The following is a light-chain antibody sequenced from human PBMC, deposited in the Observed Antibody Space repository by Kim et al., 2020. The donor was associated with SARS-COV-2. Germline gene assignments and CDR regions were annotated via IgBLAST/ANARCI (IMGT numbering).Light chain of an antibody. J-gene: IGKJ2*01. Sequence: IGKYLNWYQQKSGKAPRLLIHDASDLEIGVPSRFSGSGSGTYFTFTISSLQPDDVATYFCQQSDGFPPTFGQGTRLEI. CDR2: DAS. V-gene: IGKV1-33*01. CDR1: IGKY. CDR3: QQSDGFPPT.